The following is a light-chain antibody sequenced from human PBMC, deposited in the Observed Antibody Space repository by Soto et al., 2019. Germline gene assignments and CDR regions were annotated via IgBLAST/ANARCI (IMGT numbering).Light chain of an antibody. V-gene: IGKV3-15*01. CDR3: QQYNNWPRT. J-gene: IGKJ4*01. Sequence: EVLMTQSPATLSVSPGERATLSCRASQSVNSNLAWYQQKPGQAPKLLIYGASTRATGIPARFSGSGSGTEFTLTISSLQSEDFAVYYCQQYNNWPRTFGGGTKVDIK. CDR1: QSVNSN. CDR2: GAS.